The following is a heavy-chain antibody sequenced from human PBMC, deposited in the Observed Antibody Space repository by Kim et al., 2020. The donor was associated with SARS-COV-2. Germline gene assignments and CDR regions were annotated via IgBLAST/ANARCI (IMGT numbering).Heavy chain of an antibody. CDR2: ISYDGSNK. V-gene: IGHV3-30*18. D-gene: IGHD3-10*01. J-gene: IGHJ6*02. Sequence: GGSLRLSCAASGFTFSSYGMHWVRQAPGKGLEWVAVISYDGSNKYYADSVKGRFTISRDNSKNTLYLQMNSLRAEDTAVYYCAKDIITMVRGVQVAYYYGMDVWGQGTTVTVSS. CDR3: AKDIITMVRGVQVAYYYGMDV. CDR1: GFTFSSYG.